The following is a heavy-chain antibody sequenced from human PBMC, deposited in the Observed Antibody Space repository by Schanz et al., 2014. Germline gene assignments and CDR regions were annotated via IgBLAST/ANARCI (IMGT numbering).Heavy chain of an antibody. Sequence: EVQLLESGGGLVQPGESLRLSCAASGFTFSSHWMHWVRQDPGKGLVWVARINSVGSNTDYADSVTGRFTISRDNAKNTLYLQMNTLRAEDTAVYYCARKMKLGVYGGKGHDSLDIWGQGTMVTVSS. V-gene: IGHV3-74*02. D-gene: IGHD4-17*01. CDR1: GFTFSSHW. CDR2: INSVGSNT. J-gene: IGHJ3*02. CDR3: ARKMKLGVYGGKGHDSLDI.